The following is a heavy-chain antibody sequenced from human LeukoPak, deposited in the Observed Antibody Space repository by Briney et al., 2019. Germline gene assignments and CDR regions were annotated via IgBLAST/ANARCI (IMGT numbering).Heavy chain of an antibody. D-gene: IGHD3-16*01. CDR1: GFTFSSYS. CDR2: ISSSSSYI. J-gene: IGHJ4*02. CDR3: ARDYRLYYVWWSSIFS. V-gene: IGHV3-21*01. Sequence: GGSLRLPCAASGFTFSSYSMNWVRQAPGKGLEWVSSISSSSSYIYYADSVKGRFTISRDNAKNSLYLQMNSLRAEDTAVYYCARDYRLYYVWWSSIFSWGQGTLVTVSS.